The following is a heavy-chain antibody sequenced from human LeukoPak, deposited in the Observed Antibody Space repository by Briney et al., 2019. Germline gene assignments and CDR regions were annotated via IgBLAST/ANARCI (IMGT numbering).Heavy chain of an antibody. V-gene: IGHV4-39*07. CDR1: GGSISSSSYY. CDR2: IYYSGST. D-gene: IGHD2/OR15-2a*01. J-gene: IGHJ6*02. CDR3: ARAHSIASYYYGVDV. Sequence: SETLSLTCTVSGGSISSSSYYWGWIRQPPGKGLEWIGSIYYSGSTYYNPSLKSRVTISVEKSKKQFSLKLSSVTAAETAVYYCARAHSIASYYYGVDVWGQGTTVTVSS.